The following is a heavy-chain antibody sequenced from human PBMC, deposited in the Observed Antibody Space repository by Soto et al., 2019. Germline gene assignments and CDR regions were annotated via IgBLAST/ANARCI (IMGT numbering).Heavy chain of an antibody. CDR1: GGTFSNYA. J-gene: IGHJ4*02. D-gene: IGHD6-19*01. Sequence: QVQLVQSGAEVKKPGSSVKVSCKASGGTFSNYAFSWVRQAPGQGLEWMGGIIPIFGTANYAQKFQGRVTITADESTSTAYRELSSLRSEDTAVYYCARCVSGGSGWYEYFDYWGQGTLVTVSS. CDR3: ARCVSGGSGWYEYFDY. CDR2: IIPIFGTA. V-gene: IGHV1-69*01.